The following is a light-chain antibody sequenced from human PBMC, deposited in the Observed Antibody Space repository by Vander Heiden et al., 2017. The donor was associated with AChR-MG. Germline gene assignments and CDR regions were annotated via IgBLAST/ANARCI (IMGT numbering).Light chain of an antibody. Sequence: HSPPTQPASVSGSSGQSITISCTRTSTDVGGYNYVSWYQQHPGKAPKVMIYDVSKRPSGVSNRFAGSKSGNTASLTISGLQAEDEADYYCSSYTSSSAYVFGTGTKVTVL. CDR3: SSYTSSSAYV. CDR2: DVS. V-gene: IGLV2-14*01. CDR1: STDVGGYNY. J-gene: IGLJ1*01.